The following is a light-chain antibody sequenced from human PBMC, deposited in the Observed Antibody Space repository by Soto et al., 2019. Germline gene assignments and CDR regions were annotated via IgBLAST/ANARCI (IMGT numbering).Light chain of an antibody. J-gene: IGLJ3*02. CDR2: RNS. Sequence: QPVLTQPPSVSGAPGQRVTISCTGSSSNIGSGYDVHWYQQLPGTAPKLLIFRNSNRPSGVPERFSGSKSGTSASLAITGLQADDEADYYCQSYDSTLRGWVFGGGTKLTVL. V-gene: IGLV1-40*01. CDR1: SSNIGSGYD. CDR3: QSYDSTLRGWV.